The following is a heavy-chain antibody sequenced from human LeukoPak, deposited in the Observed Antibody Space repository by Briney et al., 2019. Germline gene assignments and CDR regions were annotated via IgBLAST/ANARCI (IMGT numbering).Heavy chain of an antibody. CDR2: IKSKTDGGTT. CDR3: TTGGLRYFDWSNGY. CDR1: GFTFSDYY. D-gene: IGHD3-9*01. J-gene: IGHJ4*02. Sequence: GGSLRLSCAASGFTFSDYYMSWVRQAPGKGLEWVGRIKSKTDGGTTDYATPVKGRFTISRDDSKNTLYLQMNSLKTEDTAVYYCTTGGLRYFDWSNGYWGQGTLVTVSS. V-gene: IGHV3-15*01.